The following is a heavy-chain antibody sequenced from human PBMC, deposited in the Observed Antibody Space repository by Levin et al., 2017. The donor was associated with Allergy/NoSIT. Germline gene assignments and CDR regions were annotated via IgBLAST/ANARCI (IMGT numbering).Heavy chain of an antibody. CDR1: GGSISSFY. Sequence: SETLSLTCTVSGGSISSFYWSWIRQPPGKNLEWIGYIYYSGSTYYNPSLKSRVTISVDTAKNQLSLRLRSVTAADTAVSYGAKHHANYDYAWGPDACDTWGQGTLVTVSS. CDR3: AKHHANYDYAWGPDACDT. V-gene: IGHV4-59*08. CDR2: IYYSGST. D-gene: IGHD3-16*01. J-gene: IGHJ5*02.